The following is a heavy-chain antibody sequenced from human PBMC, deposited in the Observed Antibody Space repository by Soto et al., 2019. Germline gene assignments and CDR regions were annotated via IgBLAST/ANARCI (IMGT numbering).Heavy chain of an antibody. J-gene: IGHJ4*02. V-gene: IGHV4-30-2*01. CDR2: IYHSGST. CDR1: GGSISSGGYS. CDR3: ARGQVVAAQH. Sequence: SETLSLTCAVSGGSISSGGYSWSWIRQPPGKGLEWIGYIYHSGSTYYNPSLKSRVTISVDRSKNQFSLKLSSVSAADTAVYYCARGQVVAAQHWGQGTLVTVSS. D-gene: IGHD2-15*01.